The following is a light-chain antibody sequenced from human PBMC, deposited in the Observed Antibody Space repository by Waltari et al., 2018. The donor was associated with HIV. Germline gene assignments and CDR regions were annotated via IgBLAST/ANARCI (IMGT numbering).Light chain of an antibody. J-gene: IGKJ2*01. CDR1: QSVSNN. CDR3: QQYGSSPYT. V-gene: IGKV3-20*01. Sequence: EIVMTQSPATLSVSPGERATLSCRASQSVSNNLAWYQHKPGQAPRLLIYGASTRATGIPARFSGSGSGTDFTLTISRLEPQDFVVYYCQQYGSSPYTFGQGTKLEIK. CDR2: GAS.